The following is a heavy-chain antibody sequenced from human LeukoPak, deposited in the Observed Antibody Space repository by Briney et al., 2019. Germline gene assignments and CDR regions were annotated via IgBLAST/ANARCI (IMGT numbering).Heavy chain of an antibody. Sequence: GGSLRLSCAASGFTVSSNYMSWVRQAPEKGLEWVSVIYSGGSTYYADSVKGRFTISRDNSKNTLYLQMNSLRAEDTAVYYCARFLLPYYFDYWGQGTLVTVSS. CDR1: GFTVSSNY. J-gene: IGHJ4*02. CDR3: ARFLLPYYFDY. V-gene: IGHV3-66*01. CDR2: IYSGGST. D-gene: IGHD2-2*01.